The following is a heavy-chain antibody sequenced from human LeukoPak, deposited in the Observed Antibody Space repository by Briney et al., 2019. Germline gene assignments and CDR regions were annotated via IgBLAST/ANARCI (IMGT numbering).Heavy chain of an antibody. V-gene: IGHV3-21*01. CDR3: VRATWDY. J-gene: IGHJ4*02. Sequence: GGSLRLSCAASGFTFSSYSMNWVRQAPGKGLEWVSSISSSSSYINYADSVRGRFTISRDNAKNSLFLQMDSLRGEDTAVYYCVRATWDYWGQGTLVTVSS. CDR1: GFTFSSYS. CDR2: ISSSSSYI.